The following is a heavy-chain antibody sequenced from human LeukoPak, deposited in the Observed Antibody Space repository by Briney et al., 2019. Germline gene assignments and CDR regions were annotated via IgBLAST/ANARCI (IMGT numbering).Heavy chain of an antibody. CDR1: GGSISSYY. Sequence: SETLSLTCTVSGGSISSYYWTWIRRPAGRGLEWIGRIYTSDNTDYNPSLKSRVTMSVDTSKNQFSLKLTSVTAADTAVYYCARDFDRAGGDHFDYWGQGALVTVSS. CDR2: IYTSDNT. V-gene: IGHV4-4*07. J-gene: IGHJ4*02. D-gene: IGHD3-16*01. CDR3: ARDFDRAGGDHFDY.